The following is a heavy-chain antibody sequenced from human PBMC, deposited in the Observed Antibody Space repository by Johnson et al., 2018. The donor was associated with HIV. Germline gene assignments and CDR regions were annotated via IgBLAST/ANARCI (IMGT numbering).Heavy chain of an antibody. CDR3: ARRCSSSSCSHGAFDI. CDR1: GFTVSSTY. D-gene: IGHD2-2*01. J-gene: IGHJ3*02. V-gene: IGHV3-53*01. Sequence: VQLVESGGDLIQPGGSLRLSCAASGFTVSSTYMSWVRQAPGKGLEWLSVLYSDGRTYYADSVKGRFTISRDGSKNTLFLQMNSLRAEETAVYYCARRCSSSSCSHGAFDIWGQGTMVTVSS. CDR2: LYSDGRT.